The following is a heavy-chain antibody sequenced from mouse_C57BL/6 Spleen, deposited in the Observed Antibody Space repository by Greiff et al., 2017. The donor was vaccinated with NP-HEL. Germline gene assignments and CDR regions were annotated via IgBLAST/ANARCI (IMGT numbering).Heavy chain of an antibody. V-gene: IGHV5-4*01. D-gene: IGHD2-4*01. CDR2: ISDGGSYT. Sequence: EVMLVESGGGLVKPGGSLKLSCAASGFTFSSYAMSWVRQTPEKRLEWVATISDGGSYTYYPDNVKGRFTISRDNAKNNLYLQMSHLKSEDTAMYYCARENYDGGLFAYWGQGTLVTVSA. CDR1: GFTFSSYA. CDR3: ARENYDGGLFAY. J-gene: IGHJ3*01.